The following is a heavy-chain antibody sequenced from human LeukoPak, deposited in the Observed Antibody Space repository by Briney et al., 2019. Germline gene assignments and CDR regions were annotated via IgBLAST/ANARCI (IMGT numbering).Heavy chain of an antibody. CDR3: ARKGWYSDL. J-gene: IGHJ2*01. CDR2: INQDGSQK. V-gene: IGHV3-7*01. Sequence: PGGSLRLSCAASGFSFSNYGMTWVRQAPGKGLEWVASINQDGSQKYYVESLKGRFTISRDNAKNSHYLQMNSLRAEDTAVYYCARKGWYSDLWGRGTLVSVSS. CDR1: GFSFSNYG.